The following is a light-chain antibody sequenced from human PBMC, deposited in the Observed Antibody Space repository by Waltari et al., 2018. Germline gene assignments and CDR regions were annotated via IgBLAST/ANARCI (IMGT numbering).Light chain of an antibody. V-gene: IGLV2-14*01. Sequence: QSALTQPASVSGSPGQSITISCTGTSSDVGGYNYVSWYQQHPGKAPQLMIYDVSNRPSGVSNRFSGSKSGNTASLTISGLQAEDEADYYCCSYTSSSTPYVFGTGTKVTVL. CDR1: SSDVGGYNY. J-gene: IGLJ1*01. CDR2: DVS. CDR3: CSYTSSSTPYV.